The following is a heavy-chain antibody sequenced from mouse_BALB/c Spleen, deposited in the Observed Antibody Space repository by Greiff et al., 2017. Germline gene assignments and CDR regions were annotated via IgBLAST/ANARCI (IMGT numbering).Heavy chain of an antibody. Sequence: QVQLQQSGPELVKPGASVKISCTASGYTFTSYDINWVKQRPGQGLEWIGWIYPGDGSTKYNANFKGKATLTADKSSSTAYLQLSSLTSENSAVYFCAMGITTSFAYWGQGTLLTVSA. J-gene: IGHJ3*01. D-gene: IGHD2-4*01. CDR3: AMGITTSFAY. CDR2: IYPGDGST. V-gene: IGHV1S56*01. CDR1: GYTFTSYD.